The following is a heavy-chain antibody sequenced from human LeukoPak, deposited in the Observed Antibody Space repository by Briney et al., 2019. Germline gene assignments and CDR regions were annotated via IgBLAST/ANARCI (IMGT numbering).Heavy chain of an antibody. V-gene: IGHV3-23*01. Sequence: GGSLRLSCAASGFTFSSYAMSWVRQAPGKGLEWVSAISGSGGSTYYADSVKGRFTISRDNSKNTLYLQMNSLRAEDTAVYYCARGMRGLYGSGSYYKQTPAFDYWGQGTLVTVSS. CDR3: ARGMRGLYGSGSYYKQTPAFDY. CDR1: GFTFSSYA. CDR2: ISGSGGST. J-gene: IGHJ4*02. D-gene: IGHD3-10*01.